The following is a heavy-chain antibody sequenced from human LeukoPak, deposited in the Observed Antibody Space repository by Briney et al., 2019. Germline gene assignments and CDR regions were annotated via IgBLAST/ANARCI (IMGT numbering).Heavy chain of an antibody. CDR2: ASYSGGT. CDR3: ARTYYYDNNTPRSEHTFDY. V-gene: IGHV4-31*03. Sequence: SETLSLTCSVSGGSVTGGGYYWSWIRQHPGKGLEWIGFASYSGGTYYNPSLMSRITISVDRSQNQFSLRMRDVTAADTAVYYCARTYYYDNNTPRSEHTFDYWGQGTLVTVSS. D-gene: IGHD3-22*01. CDR1: GGSVTGGGYY. J-gene: IGHJ4*02.